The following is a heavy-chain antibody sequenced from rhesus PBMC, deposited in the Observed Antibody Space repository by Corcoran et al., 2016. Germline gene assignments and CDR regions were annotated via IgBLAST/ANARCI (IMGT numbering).Heavy chain of an antibody. Sequence: EVQLVQSGAEVKKPGASVKISCKASGYTFTDYYLHWVRQAPGKGLEWMGRVDPADGEARHAQKFQDRITSTADTSTDTAYMELSSLRSEDTAVYYCATGSFDYWGQGVLVTVSS. D-gene: IGHD3-34*01. V-gene: IGHV1-111*02. CDR2: VDPADGEA. CDR1: GYTFTDYY. CDR3: ATGSFDY. J-gene: IGHJ4*01.